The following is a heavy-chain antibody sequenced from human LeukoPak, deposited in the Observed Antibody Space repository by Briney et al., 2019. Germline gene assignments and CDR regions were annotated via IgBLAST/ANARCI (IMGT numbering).Heavy chain of an antibody. J-gene: IGHJ4*02. Sequence: SETLSLTYCVWWGYIRNQFRSWIRQPPGKGLEWIGYIYYSGSTNYNPSLKSRVTMSVETSKNESSLKLSSVTAADTAVYCCLSPSYWGQGTLVTVSS. CDR3: LSPSY. CDR2: IYYSGST. V-gene: IGHV4-59*11. CDR1: WGYIRNQF.